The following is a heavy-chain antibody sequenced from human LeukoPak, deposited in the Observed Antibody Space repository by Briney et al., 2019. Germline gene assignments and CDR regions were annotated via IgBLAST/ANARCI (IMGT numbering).Heavy chain of an antibody. Sequence: GGSLRLSCAASGFTFSSYAMSWVRQAPGKGLEWVSAISGSGGSTYYADSVKGRFTISRDNSKNTLYLQMNSLRAEDTAVYYCAKIPRSSYCSGGSCYRGYFDYWGQGTLVTVSS. D-gene: IGHD2-15*01. V-gene: IGHV3-23*01. CDR2: ISGSGGST. CDR3: AKIPRSSYCSGGSCYRGYFDY. CDR1: GFTFSSYA. J-gene: IGHJ4*02.